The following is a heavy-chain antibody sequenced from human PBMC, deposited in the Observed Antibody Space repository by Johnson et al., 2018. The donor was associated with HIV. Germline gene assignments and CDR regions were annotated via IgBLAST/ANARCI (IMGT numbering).Heavy chain of an antibody. CDR3: GRGGRVVMEDVFGI. CDR2: INWNGGST. Sequence: EVQLVESGGGVVRPGGSLRLSCAASGFTFDDYGMSWVRQTPGKGLEWVSGINWNGGSTGYADSVKGRFTISRDNAKNLLFLQMNSLTADDTAVYYCGRGGRVVMEDVFGIWGQGTMVTVSS. V-gene: IGHV3-20*04. J-gene: IGHJ3*02. D-gene: IGHD3-3*01. CDR1: GFTFDDYG.